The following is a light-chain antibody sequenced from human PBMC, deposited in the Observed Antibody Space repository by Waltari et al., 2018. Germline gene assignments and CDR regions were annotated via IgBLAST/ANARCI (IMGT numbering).Light chain of an antibody. J-gene: IGLJ3*02. CDR1: SSDIGASYF. CDR3: SAYTYSSPFAWA. Sequence: QSALTQPASVSGSPGQSITLSCTGTSSDIGASYFVSWYQQHPGKPPKLIIFDVNKRPSGISDRFSGSKSGNTASLTISRLQTGDEADYFCSAYTYSSPFAWAFGGGTKVTVL. CDR2: DVN. V-gene: IGLV2-14*03.